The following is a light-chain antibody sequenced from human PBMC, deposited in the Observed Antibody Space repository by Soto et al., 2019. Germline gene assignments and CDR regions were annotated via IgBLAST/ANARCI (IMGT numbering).Light chain of an antibody. V-gene: IGLV2-14*01. J-gene: IGLJ1*01. CDR1: SEDVGGYNY. Sequence: QSVLTQPASVSGSPGQSITISCSGTSEDVGGYNYVSWYQHHPGKAPKLMIYEVSNRPSGLSNRFSGSKSGNTASLTISGLQTEDEADYYCTSYSSSTTLVFGTGTKVTVL. CDR3: TSYSSSTTLV. CDR2: EVS.